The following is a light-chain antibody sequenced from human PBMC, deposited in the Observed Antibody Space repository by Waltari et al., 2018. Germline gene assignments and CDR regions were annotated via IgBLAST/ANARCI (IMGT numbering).Light chain of an antibody. J-gene: IGKJ1*01. CDR3: QHYVRLPAT. Sequence: EIVLTQSPGSLSSPPGERVTLSCRASQSVSRALAWYQQKPGQAPRLLIFGASNRAPGIPDRFSGSGSETDFSLTISRLEPEDFAVYYCQHYVRLPATFGRGTKVEIK. V-gene: IGKV3-20*01. CDR1: QSVSRA. CDR2: GAS.